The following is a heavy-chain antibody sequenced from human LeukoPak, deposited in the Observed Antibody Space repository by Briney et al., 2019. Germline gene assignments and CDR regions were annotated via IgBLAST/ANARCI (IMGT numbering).Heavy chain of an antibody. CDR3: AKEERLRFGAMYLDY. D-gene: IGHD3-10*01. Sequence: GGSLRLSCAASGFIFSSYAMSWVRQAPGKGLEWFSGISGSGGFTYADSVKGRFTISRDNSNNTLSLQMNSLRAEDTAIYYCAKEERLRFGAMYLDYWGQGTLVTVSS. CDR2: ISGSGGFT. J-gene: IGHJ4*02. V-gene: IGHV3-23*01. CDR1: GFIFSSYA.